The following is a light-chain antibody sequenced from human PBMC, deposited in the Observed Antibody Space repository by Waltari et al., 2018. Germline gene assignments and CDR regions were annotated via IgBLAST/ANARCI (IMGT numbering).Light chain of an antibody. CDR1: QSLLHRDGKTY. Sequence: QSLLHRDGKTYVYWCLKRPGQSPQLLISEVSSRFSGVPDRFSGSGSGTDFTLKISRVEAEDVGLYYCMQGVHLPLTFGGGTKVEIQ. J-gene: IGKJ4*01. CDR3: MQGVHLPLT. CDR2: EVS. V-gene: IGKV2-29*03.